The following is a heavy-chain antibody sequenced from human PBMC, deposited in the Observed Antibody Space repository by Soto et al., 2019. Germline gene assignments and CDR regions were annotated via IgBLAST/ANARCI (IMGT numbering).Heavy chain of an antibody. Sequence: QLQESGPGLLRPSETLSLTCVVSGGSIGNRNYYWGWVRQFPQQGLEWLGGVDFTKNAYYKSSLKSRVSISMDVSKNQFFLTLTSVTATDSAIYYCVRHGQAGGDRGLDVWGRGTSVSVS. J-gene: IGHJ6*01. CDR3: VRHGQAGGDRGLDV. CDR2: VDFTKNA. CDR1: GGSIGNRNYY. V-gene: IGHV4-39*01. D-gene: IGHD6-19*01.